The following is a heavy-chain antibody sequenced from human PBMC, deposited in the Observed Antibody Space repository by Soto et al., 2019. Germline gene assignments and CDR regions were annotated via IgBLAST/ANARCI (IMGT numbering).Heavy chain of an antibody. CDR2: IYFTGST. CDR1: GGSISNYY. D-gene: IGHD5-12*01. Sequence: SETLSLTCTVSGGSISNYYWSWIRQPPGKGLEWIGYIYFTGSTRYNSSLKSRVTISVDTSKNQFSLKLYSVTAADTAVYYCARVGSGYVRGFDYWGQGILVTVSS. V-gene: IGHV4-59*01. J-gene: IGHJ4*02. CDR3: ARVGSGYVRGFDY.